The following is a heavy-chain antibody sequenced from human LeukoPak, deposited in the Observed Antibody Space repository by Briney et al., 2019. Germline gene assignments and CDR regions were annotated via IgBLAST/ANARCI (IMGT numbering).Heavy chain of an antibody. J-gene: IGHJ1*01. V-gene: IGHV4-4*07. CDR1: GGSISSYY. CDR2: IYTSGST. D-gene: IGHD5-24*01. CDR3: ARESDGYNAEYFQH. Sequence: SETLSLTCTVSGGSISSYYWSWIRQPAGMGLEWIGRIYTSGSTNYNPSLKSRVTMSVDTSKNQFSLKLSSVTAADTAVYYCARESDGYNAEYFQHWGQGTLVTVSS.